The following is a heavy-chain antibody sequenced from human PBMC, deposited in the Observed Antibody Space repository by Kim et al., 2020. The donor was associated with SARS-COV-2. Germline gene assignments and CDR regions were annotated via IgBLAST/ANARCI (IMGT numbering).Heavy chain of an antibody. CDR3: AKDSRYGDYAYYYYYGMDV. J-gene: IGHJ6*02. V-gene: IGHV3-23*03. Sequence: GRFTISRDNSKNTLYLQMNSLRAEDTAVYYCAKDSRYGDYAYYYYYGMDVWGQGTTVTVSS. D-gene: IGHD4-17*01.